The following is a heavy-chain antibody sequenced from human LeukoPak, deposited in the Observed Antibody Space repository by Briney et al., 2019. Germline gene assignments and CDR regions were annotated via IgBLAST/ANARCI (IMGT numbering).Heavy chain of an antibody. V-gene: IGHV4-61*03. J-gene: IGHJ4*02. CDR2: IYYTGKT. CDR1: GDSVSNGNYY. CDR3: ARSQNYYGSGDY. Sequence: SETLSLTCTVSGDSVSNGNYYWSWLRQPPGRALEWIGYIYYTGKTYYNPSLEGRVTILVDTSRNHFSVKLSSVTAADTAVYYCARSQNYYGSGDYWSQGTLVTVSS. D-gene: IGHD3-10*01.